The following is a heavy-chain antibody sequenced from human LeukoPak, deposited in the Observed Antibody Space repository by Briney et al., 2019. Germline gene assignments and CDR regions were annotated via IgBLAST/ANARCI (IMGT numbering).Heavy chain of an antibody. CDR2: IYSGGST. Sequence: PGGSLRLSSAASGFTVSSNYMSWVRQAPGKGLEWVSVIYSGGSTYYADSVKGRFTISRDNSKNTLYLQMNSLRAEDTAVYYCARGYYYGSGSYFDYWGQGALVTVSS. J-gene: IGHJ4*02. CDR1: GFTVSSNY. V-gene: IGHV3-53*01. CDR3: ARGYYYGSGSYFDY. D-gene: IGHD3-10*01.